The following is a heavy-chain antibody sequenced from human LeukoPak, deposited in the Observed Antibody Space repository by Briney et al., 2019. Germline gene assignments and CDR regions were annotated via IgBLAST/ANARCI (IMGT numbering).Heavy chain of an antibody. D-gene: IGHD5-18*01. Sequence: GESLKISCKGSGYSFTSYWIGWVRQMPWKGLEWMGIIYPRDSDTKYSPSFQGQVTISADKSITTAYLQWSSLKASDTAMYYCARGAATAMVSHDAFDIWGQGTMVTVSS. CDR2: IYPRDSDT. CDR1: GYSFTSYW. V-gene: IGHV5-51*01. CDR3: ARGAATAMVSHDAFDI. J-gene: IGHJ3*02.